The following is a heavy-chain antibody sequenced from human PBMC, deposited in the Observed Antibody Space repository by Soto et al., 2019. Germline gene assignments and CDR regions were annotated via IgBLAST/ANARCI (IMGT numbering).Heavy chain of an antibody. CDR2: IWYDGSNK. D-gene: IGHD6-13*01. CDR3: ARGLDGYSSSWYQSLDY. Sequence: QVQLVESGGGVVQPGRSLRLSCAASGFTFSSYGMHWVRQAPGKGLEWVAVIWYDGSNKYYADSVKGRFTISRDNSKNTLYLQMNSLRAEDTAVYYCARGLDGYSSSWYQSLDYWGQGTLVTVSS. V-gene: IGHV3-33*01. CDR1: GFTFSSYG. J-gene: IGHJ4*02.